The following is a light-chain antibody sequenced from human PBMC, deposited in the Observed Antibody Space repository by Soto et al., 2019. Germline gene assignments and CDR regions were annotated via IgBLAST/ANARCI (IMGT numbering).Light chain of an antibody. V-gene: IGKV1-5*01. CDR1: QSISSW. CDR3: QQYNSYPWP. Sequence: DIQMTQSPSTLSASVGDRVTITCRASQSISSWLAWYQQKPGKAPKLLIYDASSLESGVPSRFSGSGSGTEFTLTISSLQPDDFATYYCQQYNSYPWPFGQGTKVEIK. CDR2: DAS. J-gene: IGKJ1*01.